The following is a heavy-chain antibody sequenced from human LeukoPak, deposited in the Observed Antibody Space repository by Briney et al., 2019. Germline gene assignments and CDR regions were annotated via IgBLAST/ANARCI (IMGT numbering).Heavy chain of an antibody. J-gene: IGHJ4*02. CDR3: AKDHVTSGNRDFDH. CDR2: IGHDGTKI. CDR1: GFTFSTYG. D-gene: IGHD3-10*01. V-gene: IGHV3-30*02. Sequence: PGGSLRLSCAASGFTFSTYGMHWVRQAPGKGLEWVAFIGHDGTKIYYADSVQGRFTISRDNSKNTLYLEMNSLSGEDTALYYCAKDHVTSGNRDFDHWGQGTLGTVSS.